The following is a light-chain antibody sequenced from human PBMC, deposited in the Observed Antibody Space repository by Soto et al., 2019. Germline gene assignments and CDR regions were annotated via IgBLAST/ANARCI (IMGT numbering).Light chain of an antibody. CDR3: QQYNNWPPLT. Sequence: EVVMTQSPATLSVSPGVRVTLSCRASLSVGSTLAWYQQKPGQAPRLLIYAASTRAKGIPDRFSGSGAGTEFTLVIGSLQSEDFAVYYCQQYNNWPPLTFGGGTKE. V-gene: IGKV3-15*01. J-gene: IGKJ4*01. CDR1: LSVGST. CDR2: AAS.